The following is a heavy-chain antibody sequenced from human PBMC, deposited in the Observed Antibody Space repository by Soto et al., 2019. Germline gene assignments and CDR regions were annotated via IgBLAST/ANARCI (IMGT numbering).Heavy chain of an antibody. D-gene: IGHD4-17*01. V-gene: IGHV3-23*01. J-gene: IGHJ6*02. CDR3: AKDTGRHYVFGYGDSNGMYV. CDR1: GFTFSTYA. Sequence: HPGGSLRLSCAASGFTFSTYAMTWVRQAPGKGLEWVSSISGSIYNPYYADSVKGRFTISRDNSKSTVYLQMNSLRSEDTALYYCAKDTGRHYVFGYGDSNGMYVWGQGAAVTISS. CDR2: ISGSIYNP.